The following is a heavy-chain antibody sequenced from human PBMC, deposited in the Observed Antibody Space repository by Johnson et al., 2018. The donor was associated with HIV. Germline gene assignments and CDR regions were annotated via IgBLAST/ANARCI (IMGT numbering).Heavy chain of an antibody. Sequence: QVQLVESGGGVVQPGGSLRLSCAASGFTFSTYGMHWVRQAPGKGLGWVAFISYAGSYKYYADSVKGRFTISRDNSKNPLYLQMNSLRAEDTAVYYCANLNDYGDYWGPDAFDIWGQGTMVSVSS. CDR1: GFTFSTYG. J-gene: IGHJ3*02. D-gene: IGHD4-17*01. CDR3: ANLNDYGDYWGPDAFDI. V-gene: IGHV3-30*18. CDR2: ISYAGSYK.